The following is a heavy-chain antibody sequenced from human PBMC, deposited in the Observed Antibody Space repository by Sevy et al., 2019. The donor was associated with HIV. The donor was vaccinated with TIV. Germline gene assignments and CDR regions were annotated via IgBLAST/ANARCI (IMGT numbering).Heavy chain of an antibody. CDR2: ISGSGGST. CDR1: GFTFSSYA. CDR3: AKWDYGDSDAFDI. J-gene: IGHJ3*02. D-gene: IGHD4-17*01. Sequence: GGSLRLSCAASGFTFSSYAMSWVRQAPGKGLEWVSAISGSGGSTYYADSVKGRFTIYRDNPKNTQYLQMNSLRAEDTAVYYCAKWDYGDSDAFDIWGQGTMVTVSS. V-gene: IGHV3-23*01.